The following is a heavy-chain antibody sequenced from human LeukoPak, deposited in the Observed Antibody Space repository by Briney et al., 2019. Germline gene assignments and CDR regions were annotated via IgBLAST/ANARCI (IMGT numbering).Heavy chain of an antibody. CDR2: IYYSGST. V-gene: IGHV4-59*01. CDR1: GGSISSYY. D-gene: IGHD6-13*01. Sequence: SETLSLICTVSGGSISSYYWSRIRQPPGKGLEWIGYIYYSGSTNYNPSLKSRVTMSVDTSKNQFSLKLSSVTAADTAVYYCARYQTPIAAAGSRYAFDIWGQGTMVTVSS. J-gene: IGHJ3*02. CDR3: ARYQTPIAAAGSRYAFDI.